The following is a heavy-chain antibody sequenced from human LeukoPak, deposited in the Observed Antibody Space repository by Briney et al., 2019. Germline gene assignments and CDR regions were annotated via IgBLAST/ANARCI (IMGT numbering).Heavy chain of an antibody. CDR3: ARVSYRGGSYCFDY. CDR1: GYTFPRYD. V-gene: IGHV1-8*01. D-gene: IGHD1-26*01. Sequence: ASVKVSCKACGYTFPRYDINWVRQATGPALEGMGWMNPNSGNTGYAQKFERRVTMTRNTSISTAYMELSSLRSEGTAVYYCARVSYRGGSYCFDYWGQGTLVTVSS. CDR2: MNPNSGNT. J-gene: IGHJ4*02.